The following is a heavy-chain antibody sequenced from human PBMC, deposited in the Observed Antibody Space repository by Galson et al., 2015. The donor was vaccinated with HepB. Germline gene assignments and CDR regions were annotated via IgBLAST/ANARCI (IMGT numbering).Heavy chain of an antibody. CDR3: TTGWTGSGHFDH. D-gene: IGHD3/OR15-3a*01. CDR1: GLSFSQTY. J-gene: IGHJ4*02. V-gene: IGHV3-15*01. CDR2: IKPKSDGGVA. Sequence: SLRLSCAVSGLSFSQTYMAWVRLAPGKGLDCVGRIKPKSDGGVAEYGAPVKGRFTISRDDSKNTLYVQMDNLRTEDTAVYYCTTGWTGSGHFDHWGQGTLVTVSP.